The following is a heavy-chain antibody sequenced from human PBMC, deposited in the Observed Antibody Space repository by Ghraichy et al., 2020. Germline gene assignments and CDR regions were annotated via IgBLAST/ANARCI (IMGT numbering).Heavy chain of an antibody. D-gene: IGHD6-19*01. J-gene: IGHJ4*02. CDR2: ISRSSDSI. CDR3: ARWRGGTGWYRGDY. Sequence: GGYLRLSCAASGFIFNYYSMNWVRQAPGKGLEWVSSISRSSDSIHYADSVRGRFTISRDNAKNTLYLQMNSLRAEDTAVYYCARWRGGTGWYRGDYWGQGTLVTVSS. CDR1: GFIFNYYS. V-gene: IGHV3-21*01.